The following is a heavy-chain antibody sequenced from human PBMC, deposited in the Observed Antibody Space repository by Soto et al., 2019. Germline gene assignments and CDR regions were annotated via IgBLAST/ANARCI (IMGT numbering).Heavy chain of an antibody. D-gene: IGHD2-21*02. Sequence: QVTLKESGPVLVKPTETLTLTCTVSGFSLTTGRMGVSCIRQPPGKALEWLAHIFSDAERSYSTSMQSRLTIYKDTYGSQVVLSMTNVDPVDTGTYYCVRMNADSFQFYYAMDVWGHGTTVTVSS. CDR1: GFSLTTGRMG. J-gene: IGHJ6*02. CDR2: IFSDAER. V-gene: IGHV2-26*01. CDR3: VRMNADSFQFYYAMDV.